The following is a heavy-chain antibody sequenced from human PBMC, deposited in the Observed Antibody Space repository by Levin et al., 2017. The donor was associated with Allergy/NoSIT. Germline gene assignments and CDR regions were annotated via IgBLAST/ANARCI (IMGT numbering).Heavy chain of an antibody. V-gene: IGHV1-2*02. CDR3: ARGSSSVGYFDY. CDR1: GYSFTDYY. D-gene: IGHD6-6*01. J-gene: IGHJ4*02. Sequence: GASVKVSCKAAGYSFTDYYLHWVRQAPGQGLQWLGWINPNSGGTSYVQKFQGRVTMTRDTSINTLYMELSGLRSDDTAVYYCARGSSSVGYFDYWGQGTLVTVSS. CDR2: INPNSGGT.